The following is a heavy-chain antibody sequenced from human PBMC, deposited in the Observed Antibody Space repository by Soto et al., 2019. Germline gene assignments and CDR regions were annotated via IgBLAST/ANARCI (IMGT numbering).Heavy chain of an antibody. V-gene: IGHV3-30*18. CDR3: AKALGYCSGGSCYPPGYYYGMDV. J-gene: IGHJ6*02. CDR2: ISYDGNNK. Sequence: QVQLVESGGGVVQPGRSLRLSCAASGFTFSSFGMHWVRQAPGKGLEWVAVISYDGNNKYYADSVKGRFTISRDNSKNTLYLHMNSLGAEDKAVYYCAKALGYCSGGSCYPPGYYYGMDVWGQGTTVTVSS. D-gene: IGHD2-15*01. CDR1: GFTFSSFG.